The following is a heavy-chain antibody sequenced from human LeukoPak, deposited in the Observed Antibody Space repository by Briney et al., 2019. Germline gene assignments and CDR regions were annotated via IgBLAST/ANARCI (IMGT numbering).Heavy chain of an antibody. CDR3: ARASGSRDYYGMDV. J-gene: IGHJ6*04. CDR2: VIPIFGTA. Sequence: ASVKVSCRASGGTFSSYAISWMRKAPGPGLDLMGGVIPIFGTANYSQKFQGRVTITADKSTSTAYMELSSLRSEDTAVYYCARASGSRDYYGMDVWGKGTTVTVSS. V-gene: IGHV1-69*06. D-gene: IGHD3-10*01. CDR1: GGTFSSYA.